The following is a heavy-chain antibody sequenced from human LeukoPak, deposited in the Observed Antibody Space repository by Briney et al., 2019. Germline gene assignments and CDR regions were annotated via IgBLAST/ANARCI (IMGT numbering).Heavy chain of an antibody. CDR3: ARLYYYDSRGDY. V-gene: IGHV1-69*05. D-gene: IGHD3-22*01. J-gene: IGHJ4*02. CDR1: GGTFSSYA. CDR2: IIPIFGTA. Sequence: ASVKVSCKASGGTFSSYAISWVRQAPGQGLEWMGRIIPIFGTANYAQKFQGRVTTTTDESTSTAYMELSSLRSEDTAVYYCARLYYYDSRGDYWGQGTLVTVSS.